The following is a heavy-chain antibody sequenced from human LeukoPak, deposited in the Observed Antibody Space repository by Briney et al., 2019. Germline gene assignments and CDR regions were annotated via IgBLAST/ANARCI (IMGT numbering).Heavy chain of an antibody. V-gene: IGHV4-59*08. CDR1: GGSISSYY. CDR2: ISYSGST. CDR3: ARHSAGTTKDY. D-gene: IGHD1-1*01. J-gene: IGHJ4*02. Sequence: SGTLSLTCAVSGGSISSYYWSWIRQPPRKGLEWIGYISYSGSTNYNPSLKSRVSISVDTSKNQFSLRLSSVTAADTAVYYCARHSAGTTKDYWGQGTLVTVSS.